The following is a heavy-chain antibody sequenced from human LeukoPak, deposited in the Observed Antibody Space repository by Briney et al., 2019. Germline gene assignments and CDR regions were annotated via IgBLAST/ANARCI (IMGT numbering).Heavy chain of an antibody. CDR1: GYTFTSYG. D-gene: IGHD2-15*01. V-gene: IGHV1-18*01. Sequence: GASVKVSCKASGYTFTSYGISWVRQAPGQGLEWMGWISAYNGNTNYAQKLQGRVTMTTDTSTSTAYMELRSLRSDDTAVYYCARAAALGYCSGGSCYNWYFDLWGRGTLVTVSS. J-gene: IGHJ2*01. CDR3: ARAAALGYCSGGSCYNWYFDL. CDR2: ISAYNGNT.